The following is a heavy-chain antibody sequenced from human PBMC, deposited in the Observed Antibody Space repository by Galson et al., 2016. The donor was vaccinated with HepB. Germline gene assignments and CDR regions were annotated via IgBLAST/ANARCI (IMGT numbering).Heavy chain of an antibody. Sequence: SLRLSCAASGFTFSPYSMNWVRQAPGKGLEWVSSISSVSSYIYYADSMKGRFTVSRDNAKNSLYLQMNSLRAEDTAVYYCARDRVGSSYYMDPFDYWGQGTRVTVSS. V-gene: IGHV3-21*01. D-gene: IGHD1-26*01. CDR3: ARDRVGSSYYMDPFDY. CDR1: GFTFSPYS. CDR2: ISSVSSYI. J-gene: IGHJ4*02.